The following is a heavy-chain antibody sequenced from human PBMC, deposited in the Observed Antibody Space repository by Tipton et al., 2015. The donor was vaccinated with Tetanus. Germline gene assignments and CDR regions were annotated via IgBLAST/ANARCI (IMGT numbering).Heavy chain of an antibody. CDR3: VANDGGLEHGQH. CDR1: GGSISSYY. J-gene: IGHJ1*01. D-gene: IGHD2-8*01. V-gene: IGHV4-59*01. Sequence: TLSLTCTVSGGSISSYYCSWVRQPPGKGLEWIGHTHYSGNTNYNSSLWSRVTISLDTSKNQFSLKLSSVTAVDTAVYYCVANDGGLEHGQHWGQGTLVTVSS. CDR2: THYSGNT.